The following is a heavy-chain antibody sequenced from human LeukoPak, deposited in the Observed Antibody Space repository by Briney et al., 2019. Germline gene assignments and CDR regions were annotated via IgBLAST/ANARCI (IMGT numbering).Heavy chain of an antibody. CDR1: GYTFTGYY. J-gene: IGHJ4*02. V-gene: IGHV1-2*02. CDR3: ARDPPGIAVAGSLD. Sequence: ASVKVSCKASGYTFTGYYMHWVRQAPGQGLEWMGWINPNSGGTNYAQKFQGRVTMTRDTSISTAYMELSRLRSDDTAVYYCARDPPGIAVAGSLDWGQGTLVTVSS. D-gene: IGHD6-19*01. CDR2: INPNSGGT.